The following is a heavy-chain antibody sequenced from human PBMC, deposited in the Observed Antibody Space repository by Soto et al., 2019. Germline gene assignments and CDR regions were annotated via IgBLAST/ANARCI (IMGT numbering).Heavy chain of an antibody. Sequence: RLSCAASGFSFSSYGMEWVRLAPGKGLEWVAATTYDGGIKHYVDSVKGRFTISRDNSKNTLYLQMNSLRVEDTATYYCAGALENPYFYYGLNVWGQGTTGNGSS. D-gene: IGHD1-1*01. CDR3: AGALENPYFYYGLNV. J-gene: IGHJ6*02. CDR1: GFSFSSYG. CDR2: TTYDGGIK. V-gene: IGHV3-30*03.